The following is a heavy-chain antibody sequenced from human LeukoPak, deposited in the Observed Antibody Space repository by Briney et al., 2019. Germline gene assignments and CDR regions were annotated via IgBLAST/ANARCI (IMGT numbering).Heavy chain of an antibody. D-gene: IGHD3-16*02. Sequence: GGSLRLSCAASGFTFSSYAMSWVRQAPGKGLEWVSAISGSGGSTYYADSVKGRFTISRDNSKNTLYLQMNSLRAEDTAVYYCATFDDYVWGSYRNYFDYWGQGTLVTVSS. J-gene: IGHJ4*02. CDR3: ATFDDYVWGSYRNYFDY. CDR2: ISGSGGST. V-gene: IGHV3-23*01. CDR1: GFTFSSYA.